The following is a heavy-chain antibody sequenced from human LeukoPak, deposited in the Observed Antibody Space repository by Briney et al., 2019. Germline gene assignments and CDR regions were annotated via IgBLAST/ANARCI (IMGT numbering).Heavy chain of an antibody. J-gene: IGHJ4*02. D-gene: IGHD1-26*01. V-gene: IGHV3-30*02. CDR1: GFTVSYNH. Sequence: PGGSLRLSCAASGFTVSYNHMSWVRQAPGKGLEWVAFIRYDGSNKYYADSVKGRFTISRDNSKNTLYLQMNSLRAEDTAVYYCAKDRSGSYSQGLDYWGQGTLVTVSS. CDR2: IRYDGSNK. CDR3: AKDRSGSYSQGLDY.